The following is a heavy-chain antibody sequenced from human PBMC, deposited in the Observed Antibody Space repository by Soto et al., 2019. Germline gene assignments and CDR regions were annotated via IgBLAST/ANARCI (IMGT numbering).Heavy chain of an antibody. CDR2: ISAYNGNT. CDR1: GHTFTSYG. J-gene: IGHJ3*02. CDR3: ERDAYFLPDAFDR. Sequence: XSVKVICKAPGHTFTSYGIVWVLQDPGQGLEWMGWISAYNGNTNYAQKLQGRVTMTTDTSTSTAYMKLRPLRSDDTAVYYCERDAYFLPDAFDRWGQGTMVTV. V-gene: IGHV1-18*01. D-gene: IGHD1-26*01.